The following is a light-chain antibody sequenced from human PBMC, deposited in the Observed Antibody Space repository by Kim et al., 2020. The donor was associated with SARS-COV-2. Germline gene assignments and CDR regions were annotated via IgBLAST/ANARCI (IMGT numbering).Light chain of an antibody. J-gene: IGLJ2*01. CDR3: NSRDSSGNHLV. Sequence: ALGQTVRITCQGDSLRSYYASWYQQKPGPAPVLVIYGKNNRPSGIPDRFSGSSSGNTASLTITGAQAEDDADYYCNSRDSSGNHLVFGGGTKVTVL. CDR1: SLRSYY. V-gene: IGLV3-19*01. CDR2: GKN.